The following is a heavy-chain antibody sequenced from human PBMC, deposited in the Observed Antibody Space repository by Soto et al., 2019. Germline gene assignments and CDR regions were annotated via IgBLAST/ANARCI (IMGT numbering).Heavy chain of an antibody. J-gene: IGHJ4*02. D-gene: IGHD1-26*01. CDR2: IIPIFGTA. Sequence: QVQLVQSGAEVKKPGSSVKVSCKTSGGTFSTYSIVWVRQAPGEGLEWMGGIIPIFGTANYAQKFQDRVTITADKSTNTAFMELSSLKSEDTAMYYCASSSGNNYGVGTNFYFDYWGQATLVTVS. CDR3: ASSSGNNYGVGTNFYFDY. CDR1: GGTFSTYS. V-gene: IGHV1-69*06.